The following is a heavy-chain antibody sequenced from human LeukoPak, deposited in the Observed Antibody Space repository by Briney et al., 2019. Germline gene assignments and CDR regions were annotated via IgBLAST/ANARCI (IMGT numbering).Heavy chain of an antibody. CDR2: IYSGGNT. CDR3: AKVSGRIQIWPQPFGDGMDV. V-gene: IGHV3-53*01. CDR1: GFTVSSNY. D-gene: IGHD5-18*01. Sequence: GGSLRLSCAASGFTVSSNYMSWVRQAPGKGLEWVSLIYSGGNTYYADSVKGRFTISRDNSKNTLYLQMNSLRVEDTAVYYCAKVSGRIQIWPQPFGDGMDVWGQGTTVTVSS. J-gene: IGHJ6*02.